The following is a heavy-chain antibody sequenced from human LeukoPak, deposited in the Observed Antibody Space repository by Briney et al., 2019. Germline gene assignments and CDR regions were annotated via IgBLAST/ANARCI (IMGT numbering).Heavy chain of an antibody. V-gene: IGHV4-59*01. CDR2: IAYNGIP. J-gene: IGHJ4*02. CDR1: GGSINRDY. CDR3: ARERHGHPFDS. Sequence: SDTLSLTCTVSGGSINRDYWTWIRQSPGKGLEWIGYIAYNGIPNYNPSLKSRLTISRDTSKNQFSLTLSSVTAADTAVYYCARERHGHPFDSWGQGTLVTVSS.